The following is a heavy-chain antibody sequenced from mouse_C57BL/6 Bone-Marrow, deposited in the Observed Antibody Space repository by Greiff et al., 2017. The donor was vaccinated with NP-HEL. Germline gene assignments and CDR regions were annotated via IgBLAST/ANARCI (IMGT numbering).Heavy chain of an antibody. CDR2: IYPGNSDT. J-gene: IGHJ2*01. Sequence: VQLQQSGTVLARPGASVKMSCKTSGYTFTSYWMHWVKQRPGQGLEWIGAIYPGNSDTSYNQKFKGKAKLTAVTSASTAYMELSSLTNEDSAVYYCTRSLWLLLLFDYWGQGTTLTVSS. CDR1: GYTFTSYW. D-gene: IGHD2-3*01. V-gene: IGHV1-5*01. CDR3: TRSLWLLLLFDY.